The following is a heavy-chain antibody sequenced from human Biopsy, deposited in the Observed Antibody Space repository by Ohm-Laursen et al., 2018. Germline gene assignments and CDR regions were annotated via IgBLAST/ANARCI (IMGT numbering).Heavy chain of an antibody. J-gene: IGHJ5*02. Sequence: SLRLSCTAFGFTFSSHAMSWVRQAPGKGLECVSLINGGGGSTYYADPVKGRFTISRDNSKNTLYLQMNSLRAEDTAMYYCARDLYDFCGGCPFDPWGQGTLVTVSP. CDR2: INGGGGST. V-gene: IGHV3-23*01. CDR3: ARDLYDFCGGCPFDP. D-gene: IGHD3-3*01. CDR1: GFTFSSHA.